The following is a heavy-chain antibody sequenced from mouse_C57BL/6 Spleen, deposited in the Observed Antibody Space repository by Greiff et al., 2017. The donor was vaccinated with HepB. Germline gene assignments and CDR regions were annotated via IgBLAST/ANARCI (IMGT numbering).Heavy chain of an antibody. Sequence: DVKLVESGGDLVKPGGSLKLSCAASGFTFSSYGMSWVRQTPDKRLEWVATISSGGSYTYYPDSVKGRFTIARDNAKNTRYLQMSSLKYEDTAMYYGAIGAYYYGSSYDWYFDVGGTGTTVTVSS. CDR2: ISSGGSYT. J-gene: IGHJ1*03. D-gene: IGHD1-1*01. CDR1: GFTFSSYG. CDR3: AIGAYYYGSSYDWYFDV. V-gene: IGHV5-6*02.